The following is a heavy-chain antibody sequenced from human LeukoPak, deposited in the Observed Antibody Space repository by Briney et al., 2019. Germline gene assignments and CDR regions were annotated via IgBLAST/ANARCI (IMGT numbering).Heavy chain of an antibody. CDR3: ARRGVNYDFWSGYLSGFDY. D-gene: IGHD3-3*01. J-gene: IGHJ4*02. CDR2: IYHSGST. V-gene: IGHV4-38-2*01. Sequence: SETLSLTCAVSGYSISSGYYWGWIREPPGQGLEWIGSIYHSGSTYYTPSIKSRVPISVDTSKNQFSLKLSSVTAADTAVYYCARRGVNYDFWSGYLSGFDYWGQGTLVTVSS. CDR1: GYSISSGYY.